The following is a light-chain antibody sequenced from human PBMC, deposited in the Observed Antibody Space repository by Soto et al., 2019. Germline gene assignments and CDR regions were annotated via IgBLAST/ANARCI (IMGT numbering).Light chain of an antibody. V-gene: IGKV3-15*01. CDR2: GAS. J-gene: IGKJ1*01. Sequence: ETVITQSPSTLSVSPEESDTLSCRASQSISSSKLAWYQQNPGQAPRLLMYGASNRATGIPARFSGSGSGTEFTLTISSLQSEDFAVYYCQQYDYWPRTFGQGTKVDIK. CDR3: QQYDYWPRT. CDR1: QSISSS.